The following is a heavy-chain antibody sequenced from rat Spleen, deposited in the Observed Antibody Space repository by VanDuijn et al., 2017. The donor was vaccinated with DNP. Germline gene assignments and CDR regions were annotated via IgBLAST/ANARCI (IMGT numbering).Heavy chain of an antibody. V-gene: IGHV4-2*01. CDR3: ARAPNYGVFSDYFDY. J-gene: IGHJ2*01. CDR1: GFNFNDHW. CDR2: IKKDSSTI. Sequence: EVKLVESGGGLVQPGRSLKLSCAASGFNFNDHWMGWVRQAPGKGLEWIGEIKKDSSTINYSPSLKDKFTISRDNAQNTLDLQMRELGSEDTAIYYCARAPNYGVFSDYFDYWGQGVMVTVSS. D-gene: IGHD1-11*01.